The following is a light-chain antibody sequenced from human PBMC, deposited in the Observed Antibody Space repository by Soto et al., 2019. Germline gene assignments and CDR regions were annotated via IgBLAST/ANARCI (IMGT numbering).Light chain of an antibody. CDR1: SSDGGGYNY. CDR2: EVS. J-gene: IGLJ1*01. V-gene: IGLV2-14*01. Sequence: QSVRTEPACGSGSPGQSIIISCTGTSSDGGGYNYVSWYQQHPGKAPKLMIYEVSNRPSGVSNRFSGSKSGNTASLTISGLQAEDEADYYCSSYTSSSTLGVVGTGTKVTV. CDR3: SSYTSSSTLGV.